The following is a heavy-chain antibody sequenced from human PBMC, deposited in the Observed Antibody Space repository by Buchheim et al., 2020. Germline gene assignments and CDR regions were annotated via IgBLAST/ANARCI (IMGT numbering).Heavy chain of an antibody. CDR1: GGSISSYY. CDR3: ARVVVTRGSYYYYGMDV. J-gene: IGHJ6*02. Sequence: QVQLQESGPGLVKPSETLSLTCTVSGGSISSYYWSWIRQPPGKGLEWIGYIYYSGSTNYNPSPKSRVTITVDTSKNQFSLKLSSVTAADTAVYYCARVVVTRGSYYYYGMDVWGQGTT. CDR2: IYYSGST. V-gene: IGHV4-59*01. D-gene: IGHD4-23*01.